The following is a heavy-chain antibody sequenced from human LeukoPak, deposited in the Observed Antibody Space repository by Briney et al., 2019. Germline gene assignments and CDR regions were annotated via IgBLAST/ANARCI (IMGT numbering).Heavy chain of an antibody. CDR3: ARAYQRLGGLSLPDY. CDR1: GYTFISYY. CDR2: INPSGGST. Sequence: ASVKVSCKASGYTFISYYMHWVRQAPGQGLEWMGIINPSGGSTSYAQKFQGRVTMTRDTSTSTVYMELSSLRSEDTAVYYCARAYQRLGGLSLPDYWGQGTLVTVSS. J-gene: IGHJ4*02. V-gene: IGHV1-46*01. D-gene: IGHD3-16*02.